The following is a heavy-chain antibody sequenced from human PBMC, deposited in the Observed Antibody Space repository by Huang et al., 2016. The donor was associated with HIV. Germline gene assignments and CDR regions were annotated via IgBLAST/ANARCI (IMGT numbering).Heavy chain of an antibody. V-gene: IGHV3-48*01. J-gene: IGHJ4*02. D-gene: IGHD3-22*01. CDR1: GFDFSKYS. Sequence: EVQLVESGGALVQPGGSLKLSCVVSGFDFSKYSLNWVRQVAGKGLEWIWYISGSSSNNNYADSVKGRFTSSRDNARNSVCLQMRGRRAEDTALYYCARTEMEYYYGSSGYYPDYWGQGTQVTVSS. CDR3: ARTEMEYYYGSSGYYPDY. CDR2: ISGSSSNN.